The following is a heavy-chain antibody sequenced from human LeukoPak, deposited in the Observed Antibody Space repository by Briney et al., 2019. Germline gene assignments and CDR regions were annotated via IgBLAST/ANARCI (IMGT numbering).Heavy chain of an antibody. V-gene: IGHV3-11*04. CDR3: ARDRVARGLFFDY. J-gene: IGHJ4*02. CDR1: GFTFSDSY. D-gene: IGHD2-15*01. CDR2: ISISGTI. Sequence: GGSLRLSCAASGFTFSDSYMGCIRQAPRKGLEWVSYISISGTIYYADSVKGRFTISRDNAKSSLYLQMNSLRAEDTAVYYCARDRVARGLFFDYWGQGTLVTVSS.